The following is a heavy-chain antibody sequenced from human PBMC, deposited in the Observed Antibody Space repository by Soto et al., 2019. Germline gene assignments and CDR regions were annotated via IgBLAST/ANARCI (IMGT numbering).Heavy chain of an antibody. D-gene: IGHD3-3*01. CDR3: AARPRDDYYFDY. Sequence: GASVKVSCKASGYTFTSYAMHWVRQAPGQRLEWMGWINAGNGNTKYSQKFQGRVTITRDTSASTAYMELSSLRSEDTAVYYCAARPRDDYYFDYWGQGTLVTVSS. V-gene: IGHV1-3*01. CDR2: INAGNGNT. CDR1: GYTFTSYA. J-gene: IGHJ4*02.